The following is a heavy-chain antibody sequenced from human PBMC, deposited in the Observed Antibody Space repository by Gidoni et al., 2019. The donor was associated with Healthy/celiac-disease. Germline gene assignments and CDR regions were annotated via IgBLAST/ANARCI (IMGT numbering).Heavy chain of an antibody. CDR1: SYG. Sequence: SYGMHWVRQAPGMGLERVAVISNDGSNKYYADSVKGRFTISSNNSKNTLNLQMNDLRAEDTAVYYCAIPAAAAGPFDYWGQGTLVTVSS. J-gene: IGHJ4*02. CDR3: AIPAAAAGPFDY. D-gene: IGHD6-13*01. CDR2: ISNDGSNK. V-gene: IGHV3-30*03.